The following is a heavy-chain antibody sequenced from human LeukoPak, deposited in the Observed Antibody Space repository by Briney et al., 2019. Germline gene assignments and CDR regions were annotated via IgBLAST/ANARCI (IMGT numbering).Heavy chain of an antibody. CDR3: ARALYYDFWSGYLANNWFDP. CDR1: GGSFSGYY. Sequence: SETLSLTCAVYGGSFSGYYWSWIRQPPGKGLEWIGEINHSGSTNYNPSLKSRVTISVDTSKYQFSLKLSSVTAADTAVYYCARALYYDFWSGYLANNWFDPWGQGTLVTVSS. CDR2: INHSGST. D-gene: IGHD3-3*01. J-gene: IGHJ5*02. V-gene: IGHV4-34*01.